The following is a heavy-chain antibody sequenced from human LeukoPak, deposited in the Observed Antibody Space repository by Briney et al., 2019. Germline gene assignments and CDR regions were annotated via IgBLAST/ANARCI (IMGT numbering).Heavy chain of an antibody. V-gene: IGHV4-39*07. CDR1: GGSISSNNYY. J-gene: IGHJ4*02. CDR3: ARAKRGGQWLVRPPYYFDY. CDR2: INHSGST. D-gene: IGHD6-19*01. Sequence: SETLSLTCTVSGGSISSNNYYWSWIRQPPGKGLEWIGEINHSGSTNYNPSLKSRVTTSVDTSKNQFSLKLSSVTAADTAVYYCARAKRGGQWLVRPPYYFDYWGQGTLVTVSS.